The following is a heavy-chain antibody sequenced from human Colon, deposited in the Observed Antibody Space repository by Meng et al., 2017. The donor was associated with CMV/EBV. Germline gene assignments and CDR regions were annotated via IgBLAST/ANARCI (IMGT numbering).Heavy chain of an antibody. CDR1: GDSINSGAYY. CDR3: ARLRITMIIAT. V-gene: IGHV4-31*03. D-gene: IGHD3-22*01. CDR2: IYYSGYT. Sequence: LRLSCTVSGDSINSGAYYWTWIRQHPGKGLEWIGSIYYSGYTHYNPSLKSRVTISLDTSDNQFSLMLSSVTAADTAVYYCARLRITMIIATWGQGTLVTVSS. J-gene: IGHJ4*02.